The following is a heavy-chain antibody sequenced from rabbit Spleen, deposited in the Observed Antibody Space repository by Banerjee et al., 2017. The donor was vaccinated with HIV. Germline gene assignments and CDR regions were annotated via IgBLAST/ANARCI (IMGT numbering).Heavy chain of an antibody. CDR3: ARDTASSFSSYGMDL. V-gene: IGHV1S40*01. J-gene: IGHJ6*01. CDR2: IYAGSTGTI. CDR1: GFSFSAAHW. Sequence: QSLEESGGDLVKPGASLTLTCTASGFSFSAAHWIYWVRQAPGKGLEWIGTIYAGSTGTIDYANWAKGRFTISKTSSTTVALQMTSLTVADTATYFCARDTASSFSSYGMDLWGPGTLVTVS. D-gene: IGHD6-1*01.